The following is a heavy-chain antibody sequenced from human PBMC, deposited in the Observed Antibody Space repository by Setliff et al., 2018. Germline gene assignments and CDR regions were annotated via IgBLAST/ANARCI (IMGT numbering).Heavy chain of an antibody. Sequence: GGSLRLSCAASGFTLSSYWMHWVRQAPGKGLVWVSRINSDGSSTSYADSVKGRFTISRDNAKNTLYLQMNSLRAEDTAVYYCARLRKDYGDYYYFDYWGQGTLVTVSS. V-gene: IGHV3-74*01. CDR2: INSDGSST. D-gene: IGHD4-17*01. J-gene: IGHJ4*02. CDR1: GFTLSSYW. CDR3: ARLRKDYGDYYYFDY.